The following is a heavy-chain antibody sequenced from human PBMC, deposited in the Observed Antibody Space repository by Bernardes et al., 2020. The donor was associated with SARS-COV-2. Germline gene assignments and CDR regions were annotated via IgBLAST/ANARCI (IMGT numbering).Heavy chain of an antibody. CDR2: IYSSGST. J-gene: IGHJ1*01. D-gene: IGHD3-10*01. CDR3: ARDQGRAAGSYLPTQYFQH. CDR1: GGSISSGGYY. Sequence: SETLSLTCTVSGGSISSGGYYWSWIRQHPGKGLEWIGHIYSSGSTYYNPSLKSRVTISVDTSKNQFSLKLSSVTAADTAVYYCARDQGRAAGSYLPTQYFQHWGQGTLVTVSA. V-gene: IGHV4-31*03.